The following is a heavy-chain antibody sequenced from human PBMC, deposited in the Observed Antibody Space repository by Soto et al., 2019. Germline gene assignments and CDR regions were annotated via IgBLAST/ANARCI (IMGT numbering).Heavy chain of an antibody. CDR1: GYTLTCYV. CDR3: ARVKVWGAGTILGYYYYYMDV. Sequence: GASVKVSCKASGYTLTCYVIRCVLKAPGQGLEWMGWIKVSNGNTKYSQKFQGRVTITRATSASTAYMELRSLRSEDTAVYYCARVKVWGAGTILGYYYYYMDVWGKGTMVTVSS. V-gene: IGHV1-3*01. J-gene: IGHJ6*03. D-gene: IGHD6-13*01. CDR2: IKVSNGNT.